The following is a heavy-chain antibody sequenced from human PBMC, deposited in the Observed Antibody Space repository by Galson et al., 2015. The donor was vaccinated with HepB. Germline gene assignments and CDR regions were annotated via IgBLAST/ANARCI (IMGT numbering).Heavy chain of an antibody. V-gene: IGHV3-73*01. CDR1: GFTFSGSA. CDR3: TRLQPSSGWSSGVDY. D-gene: IGHD6-19*01. CDR2: IRSKANSYAT. J-gene: IGHJ4*02. Sequence: SLRLSCAASGFTFSGSAMRWVRQASGKGLERVGRIRSKANSYATAYAASVKGRFTISRDDSKNTAYLQMNSLKTEDTAVYYCTRLQPSSGWSSGVDYWGQGTLVTVSS.